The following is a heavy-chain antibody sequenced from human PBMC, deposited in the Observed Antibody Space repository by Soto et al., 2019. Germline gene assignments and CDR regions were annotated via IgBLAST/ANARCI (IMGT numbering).Heavy chain of an antibody. CDR2: ISGGGTSI. CDR3: TRELRITRGWFFGAFDI. V-gene: IGHV3-11*01. CDR1: GFTFSDYY. J-gene: IGHJ3*02. D-gene: IGHD6-19*01. Sequence: PGGSLRLSCAASGFTFSDYYMSWIRQAPGKGLEWVSYISGGGTSIFYADSVKGRFTISRDNAKNLLYLQMNSLRAEDTAVYYRTRELRITRGWFFGAFDIWGQGTMVTVSS.